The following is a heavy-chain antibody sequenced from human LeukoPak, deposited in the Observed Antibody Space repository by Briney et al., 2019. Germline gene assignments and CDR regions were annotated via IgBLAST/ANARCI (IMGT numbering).Heavy chain of an antibody. D-gene: IGHD3-22*01. CDR2: INPNSGGT. V-gene: IGHV1-2*06. CDR1: GYTFTGYY. Sequence: GASVKVSCKASGYTFTGYYMHGVRQAPGQGLEWMGRINPNSGGTNYAQMFQGRDTMTRDTSISTAYMELSRLRSDDTAVYYCARGGGRGYYDSSGYYHVRWGQGTLVTVSS. CDR3: ARGGGRGYYDSSGYYHVR. J-gene: IGHJ4*02.